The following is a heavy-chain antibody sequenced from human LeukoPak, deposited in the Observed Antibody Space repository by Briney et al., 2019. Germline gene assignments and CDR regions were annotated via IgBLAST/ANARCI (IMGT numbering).Heavy chain of an antibody. J-gene: IGHJ4*02. CDR1: GGSISGGGYY. CDR2: IYHSGST. V-gene: IGHV4-31*03. Sequence: SETLSLTCTVSGGSISGGGYYWSWIRQHPGKGLEWIGYIYHSGSTYYNPSLKSRVTISVDTSKNQFSLKLSSVTAADTAVYYCASGVLLWFGEQNYFDYWGQGTLVTVSS. D-gene: IGHD3-10*01. CDR3: ASGVLLWFGEQNYFDY.